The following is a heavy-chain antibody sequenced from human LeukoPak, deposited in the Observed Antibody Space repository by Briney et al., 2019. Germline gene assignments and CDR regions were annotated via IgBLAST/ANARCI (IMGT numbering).Heavy chain of an antibody. V-gene: IGHV3-23*01. CDR3: AKVLNLVVVVAATQ. J-gene: IGHJ4*02. D-gene: IGHD2-15*01. Sequence: GSLRLSFAASGFAFSSYAISWVRQAPGKGLEWVSGISGSGGSTYYADSVKGRFTISRDNSKNTLYLQMNSLRAEDTAVYYCAKVLNLVVVVAATQWGQGTLVTVSS. CDR2: ISGSGGST. CDR1: GFAFSSYA.